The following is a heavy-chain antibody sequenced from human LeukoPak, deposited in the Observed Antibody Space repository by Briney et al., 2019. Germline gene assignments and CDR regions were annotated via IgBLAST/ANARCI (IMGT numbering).Heavy chain of an antibody. CDR2: IYYSGST. D-gene: IGHD3-22*01. J-gene: IGHJ4*02. CDR1: GGSISSGYY. Sequence: SETLSLTCSVSGGSISSGYYWSWIRQHPGKGLEWIGYIYYSGSTYYNPSLKSRATISLDTSKNQFSLRLSSVTAADTAVYYCVRVYDSSGLADYWGQGTLVTVSS. CDR3: VRVYDSSGLADY. V-gene: IGHV4-31*03.